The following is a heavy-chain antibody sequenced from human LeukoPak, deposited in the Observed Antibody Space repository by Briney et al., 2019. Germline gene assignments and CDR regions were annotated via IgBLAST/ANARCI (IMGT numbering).Heavy chain of an antibody. V-gene: IGHV3-43*01. CDR3: AQGGDNYGYLICDD. D-gene: IGHD5-18*01. J-gene: IGHJ4*02. Sequence: GRSLRLSCAASGFTFHDFIMHWVRQAPGKGLEWVSLIIRDGGSTYYVDSVKGRFTISRDNSKSSLYLQLSSLRTDDTAFYYCAQGGDNYGYLICDDWGQGTLVTVSS. CDR2: IIRDGGST. CDR1: GFTFHDFI.